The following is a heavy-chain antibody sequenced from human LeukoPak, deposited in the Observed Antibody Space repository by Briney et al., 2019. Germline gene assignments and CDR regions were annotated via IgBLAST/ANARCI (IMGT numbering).Heavy chain of an antibody. CDR1: GGSFSGYY. V-gene: IGHV4-34*01. CDR3: ARGGGHDYGGNGSDY. D-gene: IGHD4-23*01. J-gene: IGHJ4*02. Sequence: SETLSLTCAVYGGSFSGYYCSWIRQPPGKGLEWIGEINHSGSTNYNPSLKSRVTIEVDTSKNQFSLKLSSVTAADTAVYYCARGGGHDYGGNGSDYWGQGTLVTVSS. CDR2: INHSGST.